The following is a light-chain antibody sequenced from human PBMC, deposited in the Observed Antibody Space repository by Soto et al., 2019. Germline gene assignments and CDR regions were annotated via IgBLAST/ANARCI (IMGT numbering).Light chain of an antibody. CDR3: QQVNVYPST. CDR1: QSVSSNY. CDR2: GAS. Sequence: EIVLTQSPCTLSLSPGERATLSCRASQSVSSNYLAWYQQKPGQAPRLLIYGASNRATGIPDRFSGSGSGTDFTLTISRLEPEDFATYYCQQVNVYPSTFGGGTKV. J-gene: IGKJ4*01. V-gene: IGKV3-20*01.